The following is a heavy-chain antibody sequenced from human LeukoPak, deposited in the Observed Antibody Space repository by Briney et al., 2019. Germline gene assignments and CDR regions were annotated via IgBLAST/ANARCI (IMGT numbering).Heavy chain of an antibody. D-gene: IGHD2-2*01. CDR1: GFTFSSYT. V-gene: IGHV3-21*01. CDR2: ISSSSSYV. Sequence: PGGSLRLSCAASGFTFSSYTMNWVRQAPVRQAPGKGLEWVSSISSSSSYVYYADSVKGRFTISRDNAKNSLYLQMNSLRAEDTAVYYCARVAGYCSSTSNCYSDYWGQGTLVTVSS. J-gene: IGHJ4*02. CDR3: ARVAGYCSSTSNCYSDY.